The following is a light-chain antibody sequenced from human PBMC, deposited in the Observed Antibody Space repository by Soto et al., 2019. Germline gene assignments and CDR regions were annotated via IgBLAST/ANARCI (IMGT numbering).Light chain of an antibody. CDR1: QSVGSY. V-gene: IGKV3-11*01. Sequence: EIVLTQSPVTLSLSPGERATLSCRASQSVGSYLAWYQQKPGQAPRLLIYDASNRAPGIPARFSGSGSGTDFTLTISSLEPEDFAVYYCQQRDTWPPLTFGGGTRVEIK. CDR2: DAS. CDR3: QQRDTWPPLT. J-gene: IGKJ4*01.